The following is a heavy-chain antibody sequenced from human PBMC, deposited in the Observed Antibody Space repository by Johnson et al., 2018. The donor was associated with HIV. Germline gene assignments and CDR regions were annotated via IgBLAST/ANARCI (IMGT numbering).Heavy chain of an antibody. D-gene: IGHD3-10*01. CDR1: GFTFDDYA. CDR3: ARTNSGSYYHPGAFDI. V-gene: IGHV3-9*01. CDR2: ISWNSGSI. J-gene: IGHJ3*02. Sequence: VQLVESGGGLVQPGRSLRLSCAASGFTFDDYAMHWVRQAPGKGLEWVSGISWNSGSIGYADSVKGRFTISRDNAKNSLYLQMNSLRAEDTAVYYCARTNSGSYYHPGAFDIWGQGTMVTVSS.